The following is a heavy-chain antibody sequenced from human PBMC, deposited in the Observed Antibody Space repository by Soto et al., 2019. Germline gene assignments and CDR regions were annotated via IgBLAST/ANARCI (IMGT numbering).Heavy chain of an antibody. D-gene: IGHD4-17*01. CDR2: MNPNSGNT. J-gene: IGHJ6*02. CDR3: ARGGIDYGDYYYYCGMDV. V-gene: IGHV1-8*01. CDR1: GYTFTSYD. Sequence: ASVKVSCKASGYTFTSYDINWVRQATGQGLEWMGWMNPNSGNTGYAQKFQGRVTMTRNTSISTAYMELSSMRSEDTAVYYCARGGIDYGDYYYYCGMDVWGQGTTVTVSS.